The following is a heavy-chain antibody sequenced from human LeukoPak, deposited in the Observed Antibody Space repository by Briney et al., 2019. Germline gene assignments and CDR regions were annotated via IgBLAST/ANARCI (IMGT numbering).Heavy chain of an antibody. CDR1: GRTFSSYA. D-gene: IGHD2-2*01. CDR2: IIPIFGTA. J-gene: IGHJ5*02. CDR3: ASWRGVVPAAMGSDWFDP. V-gene: IGHV1-69*13. Sequence: ASVKVSCKASGRTFSSYAISWVRQAPGQGLEWMGGIIPIFGTANYAQKFQGRVTITADESTSTAYMELSSLRSEDTAVYYCASWRGVVPAAMGSDWFDPWGQGTLVTVSS.